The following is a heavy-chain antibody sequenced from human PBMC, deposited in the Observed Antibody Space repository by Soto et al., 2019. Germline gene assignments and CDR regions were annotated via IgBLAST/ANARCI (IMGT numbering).Heavy chain of an antibody. J-gene: IGHJ4*02. Sequence: EVQLVESGGGLVQPGGSLRLSCAASGFTFSSYWMHWVRQAPGKGLVWVSRINSDGSSTSYADSVKGRFTISRDNAKNTLNLQMNSLRAEDTAVYYCARVYYYGSGSQTAVDYWGQGTLVTVSS. CDR1: GFTFSSYW. CDR3: ARVYYYGSGSQTAVDY. D-gene: IGHD3-10*01. V-gene: IGHV3-74*01. CDR2: INSDGSST.